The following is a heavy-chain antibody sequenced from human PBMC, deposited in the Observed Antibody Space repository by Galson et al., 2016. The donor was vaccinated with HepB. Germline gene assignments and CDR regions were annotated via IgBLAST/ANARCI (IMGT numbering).Heavy chain of an antibody. CDR2: IIPIFATT. Sequence: SVKVSCKASGGTFSSYVITWVRQAPGQGLEWMGGIIPIFATTNYAQKFEDRVTITADESTYTAYMELSSLRSDDTAVYYCARGYCSGGNCYSGDLTPDFDLWGRGTLVTVSS. CDR1: GGTFSSYV. J-gene: IGHJ2*01. CDR3: ARGYCSGGNCYSGDLTPDFDL. D-gene: IGHD2-15*01. V-gene: IGHV1-69*13.